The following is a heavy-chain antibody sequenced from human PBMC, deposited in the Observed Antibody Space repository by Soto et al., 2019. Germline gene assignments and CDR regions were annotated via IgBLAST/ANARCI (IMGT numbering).Heavy chain of an antibody. Sequence: EVQLLESGGGLVQPGGSLRLSCTASGFTFSDYAMTWVRQAPGKGLEFVSGIYGSGGGIQYADSVKGRFTISRDNYRNTLYLQMNSLRDEDTAVYYCAKDLVSGDGLWLMDEWGQGTLVTVS. CDR3: AKDLVSGDGLWLMDE. CDR2: IYGSGGGI. V-gene: IGHV3-23*01. CDR1: GFTFSDYA. J-gene: IGHJ4*02. D-gene: IGHD2-21*02.